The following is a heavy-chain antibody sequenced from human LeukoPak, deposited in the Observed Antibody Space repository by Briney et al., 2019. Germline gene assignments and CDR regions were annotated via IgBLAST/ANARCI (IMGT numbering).Heavy chain of an antibody. D-gene: IGHD2-2*01. J-gene: IGHJ4*02. CDR3: AKESCSSTSCYGLPYYFDY. CDR1: GFTFSSYA. V-gene: IGHV3-23*01. CDR2: ISGSGGST. Sequence: RGSLRLSCAASGFTFSSYAMSWVRQAPGKGLEWVSAISGSGGSTYYADSVKGRFTISRDNSKNTLYLQMNSLRAEDTAVYYCAKESCSSTSCYGLPYYFDYWGQGTLVTVSS.